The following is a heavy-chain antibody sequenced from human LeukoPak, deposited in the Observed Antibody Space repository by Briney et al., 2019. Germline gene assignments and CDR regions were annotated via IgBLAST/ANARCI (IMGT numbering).Heavy chain of an antibody. J-gene: IGHJ3*01. CDR2: IYSSGST. D-gene: IGHD3-22*01. V-gene: IGHV4-4*07. CDR1: GGSISSYY. Sequence: SETLSVSCTVSGGSISSYYWSWIRQPAGKGLEWIGRIYSSGSTNYNPSLKSRVTISVDTSKNQFSLKLSSVTAADTAVYYCAREDYYDSSGVVWGQGTMVTVSS. CDR3: AREDYYDSSGVV.